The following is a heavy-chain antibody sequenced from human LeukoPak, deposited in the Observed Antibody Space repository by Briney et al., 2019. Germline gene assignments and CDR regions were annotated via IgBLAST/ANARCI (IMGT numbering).Heavy chain of an antibody. V-gene: IGHV3-30*04. J-gene: IGHJ5*02. Sequence: GRSLRLSCAASGFTFSSYAMHWVRQAPGKGLEWVAVISYEGSNKYYADSVKGRFTISRDNSKNTLYLQMNSLRAEDTAVYYCARTAGYGFDPWGQGTLVTVTS. D-gene: IGHD5-12*01. CDR2: ISYEGSNK. CDR1: GFTFSSYA. CDR3: ARTAGYGFDP.